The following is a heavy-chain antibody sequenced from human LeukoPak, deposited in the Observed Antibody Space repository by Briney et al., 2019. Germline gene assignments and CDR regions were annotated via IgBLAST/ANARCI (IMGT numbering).Heavy chain of an antibody. CDR3: ARDKDA. V-gene: IGHV3-53*01. CDR2: IYSDGTT. CDR1: GLTVSNNY. J-gene: IGHJ5*02. Sequence: GSLRLSCVVSGLTVSNNYMRWVRQAPGKGLEWVSVIYSDGTTRNADSVKGGFTISRDNSKNTVYLQMVSLRAEDTAVYYCARDKDAWGQGTLVTVSS.